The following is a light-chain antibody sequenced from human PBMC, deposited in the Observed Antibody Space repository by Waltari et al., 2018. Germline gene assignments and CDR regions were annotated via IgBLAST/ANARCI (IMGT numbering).Light chain of an antibody. Sequence: DLQMTQSPSSVSASVGDRVTITCRASRDINNYLAWYQQKPGKAPNLLIYDASSLQSGVPSRFSGSGSGTDFTLTISSLQPEDFATYYCQWANSFPLAFGGGTKVEIK. CDR3: QWANSFPLA. CDR1: RDINNY. V-gene: IGKV1-12*01. CDR2: DAS. J-gene: IGKJ4*01.